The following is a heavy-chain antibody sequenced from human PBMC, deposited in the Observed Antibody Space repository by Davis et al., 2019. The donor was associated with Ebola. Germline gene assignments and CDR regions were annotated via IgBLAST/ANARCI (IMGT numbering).Heavy chain of an antibody. CDR3: ARGGQGVSAGRWLDP. D-gene: IGHD1-26*01. V-gene: IGHV4-59*01. Sequence: GSLRLSCSVSGDSLSGFYWSWIWQTPGKGLEWIGYIYYTGSVEYNPPLQSRVTISIDTSESRFSLKLTSVTPADTAVYYCARGGQGVSAGRWLDPWGQGNLVIVSS. CDR1: GDSLSGFY. CDR2: IYYTGSV. J-gene: IGHJ5*02.